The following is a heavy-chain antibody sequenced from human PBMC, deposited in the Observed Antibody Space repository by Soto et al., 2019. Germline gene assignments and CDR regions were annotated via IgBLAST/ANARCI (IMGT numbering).Heavy chain of an antibody. D-gene: IGHD6-13*01. CDR2: IYTSGST. CDR1: GGSISSYY. J-gene: IGHJ4*02. CDR3: ARDLSIAAAGRLSKIDY. V-gene: IGHV4-4*07. Sequence: PSETLSLTCTVSGGSISSYYWSWIRQPAGKGLEWIGRIYTSGSTNYNPSLKSRVTMSVDTSKNQFSLKLSSVTAADTAVYYCARDLSIAAAGRLSKIDYWGQGTRVTVSS.